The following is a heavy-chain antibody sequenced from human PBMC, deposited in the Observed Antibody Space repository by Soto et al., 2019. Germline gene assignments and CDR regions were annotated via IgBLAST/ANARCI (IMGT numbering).Heavy chain of an antibody. V-gene: IGHV1-18*01. J-gene: IGHJ4*02. Sequence: ASVKVAWKASGYTLTSYGISWVRRAPGQGLEWMGWISAYNGNTNYAQKLQGRVTMTTDTSTSTAYMELRSLRSDDTAVYYCARDSGYSSGWSQGGAYWGQRTLVTVSS. CDR3: ARDSGYSSGWSQGGAY. D-gene: IGHD6-13*01. CDR2: ISAYNGNT. CDR1: GYTLTSYG.